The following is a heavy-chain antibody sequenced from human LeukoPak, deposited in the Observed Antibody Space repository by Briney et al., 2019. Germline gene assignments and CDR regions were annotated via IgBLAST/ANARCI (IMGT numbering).Heavy chain of an antibody. Sequence: ASVKVSCESSGYTFTSYDINWVRQATGQGLEWMGWMNPNSGNTGYAQKFQGRVTMTRNTSISTAYMELSSLRSEDTAVYYCARPGSSSDAFDIWGQGTMVTVSS. J-gene: IGHJ3*02. CDR3: ARPGSSSDAFDI. V-gene: IGHV1-8*01. CDR2: MNPNSGNT. CDR1: GYTFTSYD. D-gene: IGHD2-15*01.